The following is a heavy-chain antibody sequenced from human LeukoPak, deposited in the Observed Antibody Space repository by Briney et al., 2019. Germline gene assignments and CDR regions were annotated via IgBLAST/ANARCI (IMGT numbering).Heavy chain of an antibody. CDR2: IIPILGIA. CDR1: GGTFSSYA. V-gene: IGHV1-69*04. CDR3: ATVDTAMVNFDY. D-gene: IGHD5-18*01. Sequence: SVKVSCKASGGTFSSYAISWVRQAPGQGLEWMGRIIPILGIANYAQKFQGRVTITADKSTSTAYMELSSLRSEDTAVYYCATVDTAMVNFDYWGQGTLVTVSS. J-gene: IGHJ4*02.